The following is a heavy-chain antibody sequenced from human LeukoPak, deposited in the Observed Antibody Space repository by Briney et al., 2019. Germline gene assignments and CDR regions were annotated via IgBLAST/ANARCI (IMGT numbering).Heavy chain of an antibody. CDR1: GGSISSSSYY. D-gene: IGHD6-6*01. V-gene: IGHV4-39*01. CDR3: ARLLEYSSHYFDY. CDR2: IYYSGST. Sequence: SETLSLTCTVSGGSISSSSYYWGWIRQPPGKGLEWIGSIYYSGSTYYNPSLKSRVTISVDTSKNQFSLKLSSVTAADTAVYYCARLLEYSSHYFDYWGQGTLVTVSS. J-gene: IGHJ4*02.